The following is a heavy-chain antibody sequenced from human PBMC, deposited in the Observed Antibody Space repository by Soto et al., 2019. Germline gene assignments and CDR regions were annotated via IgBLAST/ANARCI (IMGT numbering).Heavy chain of an antibody. J-gene: IGHJ1*01. CDR2: IYYSGST. Sequence: QVQLQESGPGLVKPSETLSLTCTVSGGSISSYYWSWIRQPLGKGLEWIGYIYYSGSTNYNPSLKSRVTISVDTSKNQFSLKLSSVTAADTAVYYCARGCRTSAECFQHWGQGTLVTVSS. D-gene: IGHD2-2*01. V-gene: IGHV4-59*08. CDR1: GGSISSYY. CDR3: ARGCRTSAECFQH.